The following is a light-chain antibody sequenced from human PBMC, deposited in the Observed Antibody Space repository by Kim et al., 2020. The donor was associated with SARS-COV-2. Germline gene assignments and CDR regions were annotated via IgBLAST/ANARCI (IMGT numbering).Light chain of an antibody. CDR2: STS. CDR1: TGAVTSGYY. Sequence: QTVVTQEPSLTVSPGETGTLTCASSTGAVTSGYYPNWFQQKPGQAPRALIYSTSNKHPWTPARFSGSLLGGKAALTLSGVQPEDEAEYYCLLYYGGAQPWVFGGGTQLTVL. CDR3: LLYYGGAQPWV. V-gene: IGLV7-43*01. J-gene: IGLJ3*02.